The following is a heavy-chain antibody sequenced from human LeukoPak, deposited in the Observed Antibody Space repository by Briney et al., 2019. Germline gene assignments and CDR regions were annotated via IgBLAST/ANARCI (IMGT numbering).Heavy chain of an antibody. Sequence: PGGSLRLSCAASGFTFSSYAMSWVRQAPGKGLEWVSAISGSGGSTYYADSVKGRFTISRDNSKNTLYLQMNSLRAEDTAVYYCAKDLGHFGKSRLMTTVTNQSYWGQGTLVTVSS. CDR1: GFTFSSYA. V-gene: IGHV3-23*01. D-gene: IGHD4-17*01. J-gene: IGHJ4*02. CDR3: AKDLGHFGKSRLMTTVTNQSY. CDR2: ISGSGGST.